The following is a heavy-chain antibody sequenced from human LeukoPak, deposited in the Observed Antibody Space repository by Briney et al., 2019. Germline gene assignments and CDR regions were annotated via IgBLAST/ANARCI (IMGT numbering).Heavy chain of an antibody. CDR3: ARAGVYSSSWYSGHYYYYMDV. J-gene: IGHJ6*03. Sequence: GASVKVSCTASGYTFTSYGISWVRQAPGQGLGWMRWISAYNSNTNYAQKLQGRVTMTTDTSTSTAYMELRSLRSDDTAVYYCARAGVYSSSWYSGHYYYYMDVWGKGTTVTVSS. V-gene: IGHV1-18*01. D-gene: IGHD6-13*01. CDR1: GYTFTSYG. CDR2: ISAYNSNT.